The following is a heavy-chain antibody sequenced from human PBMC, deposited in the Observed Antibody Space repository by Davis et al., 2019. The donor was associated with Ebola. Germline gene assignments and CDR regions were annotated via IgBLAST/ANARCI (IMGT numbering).Heavy chain of an antibody. CDR1: GVSISDGRFH. Sequence: MPSETLSLTCTVSGVSISDGRFHWGWVRQPPGKGLEWIGSFRHGGRTYCNSSLESRLTVSADTSSNQLSLKLSSVTAADTALYFCARHAAYCDPATCFSFDDWGQGTLVTVSS. D-gene: IGHD2-21*01. CDR3: ARHAAYCDPATCFSFDD. J-gene: IGHJ4*02. V-gene: IGHV4-39*01. CDR2: FRHGGRT.